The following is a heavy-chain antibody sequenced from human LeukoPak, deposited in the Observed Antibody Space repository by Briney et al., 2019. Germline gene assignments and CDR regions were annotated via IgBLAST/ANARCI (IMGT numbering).Heavy chain of an antibody. CDR2: IYYSGST. V-gene: IGHV4-59*01. D-gene: IGHD1-26*01. J-gene: IGHJ4*02. CDR1: GDSISSYY. CDR3: ARDRYSGTYWGYFDY. Sequence: PSETLSLTCTVSGDSISSYYWSWIRQSPGKGLEWIGYIYYSGSTNYNPSLNSRVIISIDTSKNQFSLQLTSVTAADTAVYYCARDRYSGTYWGYFDYWGQGALVTVSS.